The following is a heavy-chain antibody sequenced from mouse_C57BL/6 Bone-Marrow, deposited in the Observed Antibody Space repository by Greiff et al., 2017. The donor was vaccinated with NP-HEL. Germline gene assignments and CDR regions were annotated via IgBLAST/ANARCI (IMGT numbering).Heavy chain of an antibody. J-gene: IGHJ2*01. Sequence: QVQLQQSGAELVRPGASVKLSCKASGYTFTDYYINWVRQSPGKGLDWIARINPGGGNPYYNEKFKGKATLTAEKSSSTAYMQLSSLTSEDSAVYFYAIGGDYYFDYWGQGTTLTVSS. CDR1: GYTFTDYY. V-gene: IGHV1-76*01. CDR3: AIGGDYYFDY. CDR2: INPGGGNP.